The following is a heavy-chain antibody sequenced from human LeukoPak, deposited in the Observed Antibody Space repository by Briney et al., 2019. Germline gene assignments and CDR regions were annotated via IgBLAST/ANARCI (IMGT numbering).Heavy chain of an antibody. V-gene: IGHV3-33*08. CDR1: GFTFSSYS. D-gene: IGHD6-13*01. Sequence: GGSLRLSCAASGFTFSSYSMNWVRQAPGKGLEWAAVIWYDGSNKYYADSVKGRFTISRDNSKNTLYLQMNSLRAEDTAVYYCARDYIAAASSYFDYWGQGTLVTVSS. CDR3: ARDYIAAASSYFDY. J-gene: IGHJ4*02. CDR2: IWYDGSNK.